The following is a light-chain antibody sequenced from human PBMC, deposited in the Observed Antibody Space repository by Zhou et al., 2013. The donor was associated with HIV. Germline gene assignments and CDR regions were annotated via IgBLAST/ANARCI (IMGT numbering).Light chain of an antibody. CDR1: ESLIHSDGNTY. J-gene: IGKJ5*01. CDR3: MQATHWPPIT. V-gene: IGKV2-30*02. Sequence: DVVLTQFPVSLPVILGQPASISCRSNESLIHSDGNTYLNWFQQRPGQSPRRLIYKVSNRDSGVPDRFRGSGSGTDFTLIVTRVEAEDIGVYYCMQATHWPPITFGRGTRLDIK. CDR2: KVS.